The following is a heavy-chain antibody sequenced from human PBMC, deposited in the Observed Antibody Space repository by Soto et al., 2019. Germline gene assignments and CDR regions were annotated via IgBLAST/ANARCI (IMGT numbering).Heavy chain of an antibody. Sequence: SEPLSLTCTVSGGSISSGGYYWSWIRQHPGKGLEWIGYIYYSGSTYYNPSLKSRVTISVDTSKNQFSLKLSSVTAADTSVYYWARELGTKFGYFKHWCPGILVTV. V-gene: IGHV4-31*03. D-gene: IGHD1-7*01. CDR2: IYYSGST. CDR1: GGSISSGGYY. CDR3: ARELGTKFGYFKH. J-gene: IGHJ1*01.